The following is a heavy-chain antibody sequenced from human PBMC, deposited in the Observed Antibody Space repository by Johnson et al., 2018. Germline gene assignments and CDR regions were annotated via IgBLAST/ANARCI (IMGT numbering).Heavy chain of an antibody. Sequence: QVQLVQSGGGVVQPGRTLRLSCAASGFTFSTYAMHWVRQAPGKGLEWVSVISYDESNKNYEDSVKGRFPISRDNSKNTLYLQMNSLRPEDTAVYSCAKVILTGYEPWYMDVWGKGTTVTVSS. CDR3: AKVILTGYEPWYMDV. CDR1: GFTFSTYA. CDR2: ISYDESNK. D-gene: IGHD3-9*01. V-gene: IGHV3-30*07. J-gene: IGHJ6*04.